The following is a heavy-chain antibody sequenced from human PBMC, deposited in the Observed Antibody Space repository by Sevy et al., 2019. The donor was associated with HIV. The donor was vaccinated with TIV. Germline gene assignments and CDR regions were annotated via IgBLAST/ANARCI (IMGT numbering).Heavy chain of an antibody. J-gene: IGHJ4*02. Sequence: ASVKVSCKASGYNFNTYGITWVRQAPGQGLEWVGWIGVNNGKTNYAARLQARTSMTADTSTSTVYMDLRTLTSDGTAMYFCARDSYYYDMHSSYRPPDYWGQGTLVTVSS. CDR3: ARDSYYYDMHSSYRPPDY. CDR1: GYNFNTYG. CDR2: IGVNNGKT. V-gene: IGHV1-18*01. D-gene: IGHD3-22*01.